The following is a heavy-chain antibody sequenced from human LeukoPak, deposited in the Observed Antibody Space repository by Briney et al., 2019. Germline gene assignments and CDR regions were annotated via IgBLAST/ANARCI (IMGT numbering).Heavy chain of an antibody. Sequence: AESPQISCKGSGYSFNTYWIGWVRQMPGKGLEWMGIIYPGDSDTRYSPSFQGQVTISADKSLSTAYLQWGSLKASDTAMYYCAREGRSSSAMDYWGQGALVTVSS. CDR1: GYSFNTYW. D-gene: IGHD6-6*01. V-gene: IGHV5-51*01. CDR3: AREGRSSSAMDY. J-gene: IGHJ4*02. CDR2: IYPGDSDT.